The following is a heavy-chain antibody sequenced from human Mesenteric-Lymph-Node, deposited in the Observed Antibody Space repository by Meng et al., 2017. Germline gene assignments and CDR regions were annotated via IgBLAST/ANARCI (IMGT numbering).Heavy chain of an antibody. Sequence: GESLKISCAASGFTFSSYEMNWVRQAPGKGLEWVSYISSSGSTIYYADSVKGRFTISRDNAKNSLYLQMNSLRAEDTAIYYCARNGQQPGRHDAFDIWGQGTMVTVSS. CDR3: ARNGQQPGRHDAFDI. V-gene: IGHV3-48*03. CDR2: ISSSGSTI. D-gene: IGHD6-13*01. CDR1: GFTFSSYE. J-gene: IGHJ3*02.